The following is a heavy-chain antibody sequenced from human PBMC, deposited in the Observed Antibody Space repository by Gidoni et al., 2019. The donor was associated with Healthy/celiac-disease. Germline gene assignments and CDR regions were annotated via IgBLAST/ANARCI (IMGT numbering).Heavy chain of an antibody. D-gene: IGHD3-10*01. CDR3: ARGVKRVGSGTRLSTGAQRNWFDP. J-gene: IGHJ5*02. CDR2: INHSVST. CDR1: GGSFSGYY. V-gene: IGHV4-34*01. Sequence: QVQLQQWGAGLLKPSETLSLTCAVYGGSFSGYYWRWIRQPPGKGLAGIGEINHSVSTNYNPSLNSRVTISVDTSKNQFSLKLSSVTAADTAVYYCARGVKRVGSGTRLSTGAQRNWFDPWGQGTLVTVSS.